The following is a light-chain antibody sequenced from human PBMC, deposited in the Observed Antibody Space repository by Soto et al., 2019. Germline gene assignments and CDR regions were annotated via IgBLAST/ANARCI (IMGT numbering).Light chain of an antibody. CDR1: QTVNSR. Sequence: EVVLTQSPATLSSSPGERATLSCRASQTVNSRLAWYQHKPGQAPRLLIYGASTRATGIPDRFSGSGSGTDFTLTISRLEPEDSAVYYCQQYGGSPQTFGQGTKVDI. CDR2: GAS. V-gene: IGKV3-20*01. J-gene: IGKJ1*01. CDR3: QQYGGSPQT.